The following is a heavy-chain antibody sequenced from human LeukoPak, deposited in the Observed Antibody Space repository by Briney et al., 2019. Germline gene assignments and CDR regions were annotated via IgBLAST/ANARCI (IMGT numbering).Heavy chain of an antibody. J-gene: IGHJ4*02. CDR2: INPNSGGT. V-gene: IGHV1-2*02. D-gene: IGHD5-24*01. Sequence: ASVKVSCKASGYTFTGYYMHWVRQAPGQGLEWMGWINPNSGGTNYAQKFQGRVTMTRDTSTSTVYMELSSLRSEDTAVYYCARPAKRWLQLGAYFDYWGQGTLVTVSS. CDR1: GYTFTGYY. CDR3: ARPAKRWLQLGAYFDY.